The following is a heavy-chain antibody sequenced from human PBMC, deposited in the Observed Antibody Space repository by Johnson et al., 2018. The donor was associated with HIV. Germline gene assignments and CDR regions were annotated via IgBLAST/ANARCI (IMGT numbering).Heavy chain of an antibody. CDR1: GFTFSSYA. D-gene: IGHD3-22*01. J-gene: IGHJ3*02. CDR2: ISSDGSNE. CDR3: ARDRGTMIVVGSAFDI. Sequence: VQLVESGGGVVQPGRSLRLSCAASGFTFSSYAMHWVRQAPGKGLEWVAVISSDGSNEYYADSVRGRFTISGDSSKSALYLQMNSLRAEDTAVYYCARDRGTMIVVGSAFDIWGQGTRVTVSS. V-gene: IGHV3-30*04.